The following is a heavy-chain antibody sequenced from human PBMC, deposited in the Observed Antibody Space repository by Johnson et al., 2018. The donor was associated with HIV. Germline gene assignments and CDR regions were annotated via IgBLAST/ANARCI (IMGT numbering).Heavy chain of an antibody. Sequence: VQLVESGGGLVQPGGSLRLSCVVSGFTFSNYWMEWVRQAPGKGLVWVSRINIDGSRTTYADSVKGRFTISRDNAKNTLYLEMSGLRADDTAVYYCVRDDYSFHIWVRGTLVTVSS. CDR2: INIDGSRT. V-gene: IGHV3-74*01. CDR1: GFTFSNYW. D-gene: IGHD4/OR15-4a*01. CDR3: VRDDYSFHI. J-gene: IGHJ3*02.